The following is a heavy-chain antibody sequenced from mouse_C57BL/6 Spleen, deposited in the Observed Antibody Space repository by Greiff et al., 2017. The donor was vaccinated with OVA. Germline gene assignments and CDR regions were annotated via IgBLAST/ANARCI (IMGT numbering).Heavy chain of an antibody. V-gene: IGHV10-1*01. CDR1: GFSFNTYA. Sequence: DVQLVESGGGLVQPKGSLKLSCAASGFSFNTYAMNWVRQAPGKGLEWVARIRSKSNNYATYYADSVKDRFTISRDDSESMLYLQMNNLKTEDTAMYYCVRQHYSNFYFDYWGQGTTLTVSS. D-gene: IGHD2-5*01. CDR3: VRQHYSNFYFDY. CDR2: IRSKSNNYAT. J-gene: IGHJ2*01.